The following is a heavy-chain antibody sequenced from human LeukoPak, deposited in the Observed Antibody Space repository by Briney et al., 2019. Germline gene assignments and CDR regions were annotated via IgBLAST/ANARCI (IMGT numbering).Heavy chain of an antibody. J-gene: IGHJ4*02. CDR2: ISYDGSNK. D-gene: IGHD3-16*01. V-gene: IGHV3-30-3*01. CDR1: GFTFSSYA. Sequence: PGRSLRLSCAASGFTFSSYAMHWVRQAPGKGLEWVAVISYDGSNKYYADSVKGRFTISRDNSKNTLYLQMNSLRAEDTAVYYCARDQSQGGGFGYWGQGTLVTVSS. CDR3: ARDQSQGGGFGY.